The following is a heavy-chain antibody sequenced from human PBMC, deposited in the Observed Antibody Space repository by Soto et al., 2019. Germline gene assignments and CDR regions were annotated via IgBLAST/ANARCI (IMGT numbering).Heavy chain of an antibody. V-gene: IGHV1-18*01. D-gene: IGHD3-10*01. CDR3: ARLSSSEVSASAVLYYYYGMDV. Sequence: QVQLVQSGAEVKKPGASVKVSCKASGYTFTSYGISWVRQAPGQGLEWMGWISAYNGNTNYAQKLQGRVTMTTDTSTGTAYMEPRSLRSDDTAVYYCARLSSSEVSASAVLYYYYGMDVWGTGTTATVSS. CDR1: GYTFTSYG. J-gene: IGHJ6*04. CDR2: ISAYNGNT.